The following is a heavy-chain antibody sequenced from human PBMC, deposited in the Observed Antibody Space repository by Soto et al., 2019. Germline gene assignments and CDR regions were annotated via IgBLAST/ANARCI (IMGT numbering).Heavy chain of an antibody. Sequence: SQTLSLTCAVFNGYIDNVDWCRCVRKSHGKGLEWIGETSHDGVANYNPSLEGRVTISIDKSKNQFYLDLNSVTAADTAMYYCAINRDCTRPGCIVGWFEPWGPGTLVPGSS. V-gene: IGHV4-4*02. CDR3: AINRDCTRPGCIVGWFEP. J-gene: IGHJ5*02. D-gene: IGHD2-8*01. CDR1: NGYIDNVDW. CDR2: TSHDGVA.